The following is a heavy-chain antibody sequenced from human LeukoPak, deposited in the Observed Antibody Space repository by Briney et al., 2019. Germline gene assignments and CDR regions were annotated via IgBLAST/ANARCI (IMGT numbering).Heavy chain of an antibody. V-gene: IGHV3-23*01. CDR2: ISGSGGST. Sequence: GGSLRLSCAASGFTFSSYAMSWVRQAPGKGLEWVSAISGSGGSTYYADSVKGRFTISRDNSKNTLYLQMNSMRAEDTAVYYCAKDRLDGTSGYYYYMDVWGKGTTVTVSS. CDR3: AKDRLDGTSGYYYYMDV. D-gene: IGHD3-10*01. CDR1: GFTFSSYA. J-gene: IGHJ6*03.